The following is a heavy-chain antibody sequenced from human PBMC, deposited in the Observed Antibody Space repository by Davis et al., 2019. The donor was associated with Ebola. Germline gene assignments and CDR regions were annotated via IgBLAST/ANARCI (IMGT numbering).Heavy chain of an antibody. CDR1: GFTFSGSA. CDR2: IRSNANSYAT. D-gene: IGHD2-2*02. CDR3: TRHVGNCSSTSCYTKAFDI. Sequence: GGSLRLSCAASGFTFSGSAMHWVRQASGKGLEWVGRIRSNANSYATAYVASVKGRFTISRDDSKNTAYLQMNSLKTEDTAVYYCTRHVGNCSSTSCYTKAFDIWGQGTMVTVSS. J-gene: IGHJ3*02. V-gene: IGHV3-73*01.